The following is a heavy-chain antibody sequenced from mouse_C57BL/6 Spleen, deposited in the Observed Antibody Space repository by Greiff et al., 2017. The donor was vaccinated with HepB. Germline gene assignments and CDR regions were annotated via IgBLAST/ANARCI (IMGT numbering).Heavy chain of an antibody. CDR3: ARSPLVHDYEGTRFAY. CDR1: GYAFSSYW. Sequence: VQRVESGAELVKPGASVKISCKASGYAFSSYWMNWVKQRPGKGLEWIGQIYPGDGDTNYNGKFKGKATLTADKSSSTAYMQLSSLTSEDSAVYFCARSPLVHDYEGTRFAYSGEGTLVTVSA. J-gene: IGHJ3*01. D-gene: IGHD2-4*01. CDR2: IYPGDGDT. V-gene: IGHV1-80*01.